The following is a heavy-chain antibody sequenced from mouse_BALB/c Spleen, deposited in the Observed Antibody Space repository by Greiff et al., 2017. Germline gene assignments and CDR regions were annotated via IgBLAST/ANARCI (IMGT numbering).Heavy chain of an antibody. CDR2: ISYSGST. Sequence: EVQLVESGPSLVKPSQTLSLTCSVTGDSITSGYWNWIRKFPGNKLEYMGYISYSGSTYYNPSLKSRISITRDTSKNQYYLQLNSVTTEDTATYYCARYLKLGHYYAMDYWGQGTSVTVSS. CDR1: GDSITSGY. V-gene: IGHV3-8*02. CDR3: ARYLKLGHYYAMDY. J-gene: IGHJ4*01. D-gene: IGHD4-1*01.